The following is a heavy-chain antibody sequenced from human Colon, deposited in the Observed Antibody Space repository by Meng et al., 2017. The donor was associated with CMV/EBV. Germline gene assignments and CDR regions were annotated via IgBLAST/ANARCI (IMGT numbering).Heavy chain of an antibody. J-gene: IGHJ3*02. CDR1: FTFNKAW. Sequence: FTFNKAWMSGVRQAPGKGLEWVGRVKSKIDGGTTDYPVPVKGRFTVSRDDSQSTVFLQMNSLRTEDTGVYYCTTGVYCASGGCAFDIWGKGTMVTVSS. CDR3: TTGVYCASGGCAFDI. V-gene: IGHV3-15*01. D-gene: IGHD2-8*01. CDR2: VKSKIDGGTT.